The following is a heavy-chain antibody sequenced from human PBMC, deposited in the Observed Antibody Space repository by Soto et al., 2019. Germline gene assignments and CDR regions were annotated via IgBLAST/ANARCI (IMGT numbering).Heavy chain of an antibody. CDR2: INPYSGAT. V-gene: IGHV1-2*04. Sequence: QVQLVQSGPEVKKPGASVKVSCKASGYTFNGYYIHWARLAPGQGLEWMGLINPYSGATNYAQKFQDWVTMTGDPSVSTAYLELTTLVSDDTAVYYCARARPNVAPNWFDPWGQGTLVIVSS. D-gene: IGHD5-12*01. J-gene: IGHJ5*02. CDR3: ARARPNVAPNWFDP. CDR1: GYTFNGYY.